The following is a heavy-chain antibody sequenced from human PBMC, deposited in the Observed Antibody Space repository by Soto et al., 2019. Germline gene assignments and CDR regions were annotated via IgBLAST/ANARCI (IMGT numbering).Heavy chain of an antibody. Sequence: SETLSLTCTVSGGSISSYYWSWIRQPPGKGLEWIGYIYYSGSTNYNPSLKSRVTISVDTSKNQFSLKLSSVTAADTAVYYCARDQAAVAADNWFDPWGQGTLVTVSS. J-gene: IGHJ5*02. CDR3: ARDQAAVAADNWFDP. CDR2: IYYSGST. D-gene: IGHD6-19*01. CDR1: GGSISSYY. V-gene: IGHV4-59*01.